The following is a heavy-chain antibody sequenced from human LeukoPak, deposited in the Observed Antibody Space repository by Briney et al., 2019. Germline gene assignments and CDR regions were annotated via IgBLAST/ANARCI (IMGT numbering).Heavy chain of an antibody. CDR3: ARDESHLPFDY. J-gene: IGHJ4*02. CDR2: ISAYNGNT. V-gene: IGHV1-18*01. Sequence: ASVTVSYKASGYTFTSYGISWVRQAPGQGLEWMGWISAYNGNTNYAQKLQGRVTMTTDTSTSAAYMELRSLRSDDTAVYYCARDESHLPFDYWGQGTLVTVSS. CDR1: GYTFTSYG.